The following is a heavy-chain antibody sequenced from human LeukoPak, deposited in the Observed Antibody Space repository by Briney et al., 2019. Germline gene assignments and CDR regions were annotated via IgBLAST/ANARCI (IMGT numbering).Heavy chain of an antibody. CDR1: EYTFSSYD. D-gene: IGHD6-13*01. CDR3: ATSRSSLQQLVRHCDF. CDR2: MNPKSGNT. Sequence: ASVKVSCKASEYTFSSYDINWGRQATGQGLEWMGWMNPKSGNTGYAQKFQGRVTMTRNTSIRTAYMELSNLRSEDTAIYYCATSRSSLQQLVRHCDFWGQGTLVTVSS. V-gene: IGHV1-8*01. J-gene: IGHJ4*02.